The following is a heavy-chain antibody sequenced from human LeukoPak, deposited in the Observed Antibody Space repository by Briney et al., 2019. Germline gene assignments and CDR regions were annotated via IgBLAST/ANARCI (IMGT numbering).Heavy chain of an antibody. CDR1: GFTFNIYA. D-gene: IGHD1-26*01. J-gene: IGHJ4*02. V-gene: IGHV3-23*01. CDR3: AKGRGGSITYPFDY. CDR2: INYSGGST. Sequence: GGSLRLSCAASGFTFNIYAMNWVRQAPGKGLEWVSVINYSGGSTYYADFVKGWFTISRDNSKDRLYLQMYSLRAEDTALYYCAKGRGGSITYPFDYWGLGTLVTVSS.